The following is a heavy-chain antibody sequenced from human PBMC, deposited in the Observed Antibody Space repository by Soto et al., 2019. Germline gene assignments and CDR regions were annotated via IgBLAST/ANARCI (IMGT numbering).Heavy chain of an antibody. CDR2: ISAKNGDT. CDR1: GYTFTSHG. Sequence: QVKLVQSGAELKRPGASVKVSCKASGYTFTSHGISWVRQAPGQGLEWMGWISAKNGDTNYAQKFQGRVTVTTDTSTTTGYMELRSLRSEDTAVYYCARMVRRSNIDYYHYMDVWCTWTTVTVSS. D-gene: IGHD3-10*01. J-gene: IGHJ6*03. CDR3: ARMVRRSNIDYYHYMDV. V-gene: IGHV1-18*01.